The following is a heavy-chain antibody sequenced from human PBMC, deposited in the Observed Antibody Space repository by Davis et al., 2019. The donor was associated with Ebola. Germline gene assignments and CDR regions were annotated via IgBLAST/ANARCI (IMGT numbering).Heavy chain of an antibody. J-gene: IGHJ5*02. Sequence: ASVKVSCKASGYTFTSYGISWVRQAPGQGLEWMGWISAYNGNTNYAQKLQGRVTMTTDTSTSTAYMELRSLRSDDTAVYYCARDLRARITGTSNWFDPWGQGTLVTVSS. CDR3: ARDLRARITGTSNWFDP. D-gene: IGHD1-20*01. CDR2: ISAYNGNT. V-gene: IGHV1-18*01. CDR1: GYTFTSYG.